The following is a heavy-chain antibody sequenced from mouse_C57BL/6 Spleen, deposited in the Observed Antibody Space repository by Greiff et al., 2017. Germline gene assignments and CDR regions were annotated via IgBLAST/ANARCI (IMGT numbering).Heavy chain of an antibody. D-gene: IGHD1-1*01. Sequence: EVQVVESGGGLVKPGGSLKLSCAASGFTFSDYGMHWVRQAPEKGLEWVAYISSGSSTIYYADTVKGRFTISSDNAKNTLFLQMTSLRSEDTAMYYWARGDYGSSYGYFDVWGTGTTVTVAS. CDR3: ARGDYGSSYGYFDV. J-gene: IGHJ1*03. V-gene: IGHV5-17*01. CDR1: GFTFSDYG. CDR2: ISSGSSTI.